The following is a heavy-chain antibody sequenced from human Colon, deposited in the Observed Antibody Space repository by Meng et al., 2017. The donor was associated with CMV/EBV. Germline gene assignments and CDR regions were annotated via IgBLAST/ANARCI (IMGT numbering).Heavy chain of an antibody. CDR3: ARDRVATPKAGFGMDV. CDR2: ILHDASSQ. V-gene: IGHV3-30-3*01. Sequence: GESLKISCAASGFVYSSYAMYWVRQAPGKGLEWVAVILHDASSQYYADSVKGRFTISSDNSKNTLYLQMDNLRHEDTAIYYCARDRVATPKAGFGMDVWGQGTTVTVSS. D-gene: IGHD2-15*01. J-gene: IGHJ6*02. CDR1: GFVYSSYA.